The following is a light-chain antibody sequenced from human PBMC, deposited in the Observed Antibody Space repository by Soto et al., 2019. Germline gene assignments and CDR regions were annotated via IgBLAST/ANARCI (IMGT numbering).Light chain of an antibody. V-gene: IGKV1-39*01. CDR3: QQNYSNPRP. CDR1: HSISSS. Sequence: DIQMTQSPSSLSAAVGDRVTITCRASHSISSSLIWYQQKPGKAPKFLIYAASSLQSGVPSRFSGSGSGTDFTLTISSLQPEDFATYHCQQNYSNPRPFGQGTKVDI. CDR2: AAS. J-gene: IGKJ1*01.